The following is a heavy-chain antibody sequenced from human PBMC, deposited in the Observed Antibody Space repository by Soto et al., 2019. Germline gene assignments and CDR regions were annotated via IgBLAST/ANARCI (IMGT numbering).Heavy chain of an antibody. CDR1: GFTFTSSA. CDR3: AAPIVPGLEYYGMDV. CDR2: IVVGSGNT. V-gene: IGHV1-58*01. Sequence: SVKVSCKASGFTFTSSAVQWVRQARGQRLEWIGWIVVGSGNTNYAQKFQERVTITRDMSTSTAYMELSSLRSEDTAVYYCAAPIVPGLEYYGMDVWGQGTTVTVSS. J-gene: IGHJ6*02. D-gene: IGHD2-2*01.